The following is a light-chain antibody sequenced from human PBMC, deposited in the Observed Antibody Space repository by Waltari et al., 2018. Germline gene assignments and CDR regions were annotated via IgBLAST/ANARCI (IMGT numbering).Light chain of an antibody. CDR1: SSSVSTNSS. CDR2: SPN. Sequence: TVVPLDPTFCVSPGRPGPRPCCFSSSSVSTNSSPGWYQQTPGQTPRQLIYSPNPRSCGVPERFSGSILGNKAVLTITGAQAHDEADYHCVLYMGGAILFGGGTKLTVL. CDR3: VLYMGGAIL. J-gene: IGLJ3*02. V-gene: IGLV8-61*01.